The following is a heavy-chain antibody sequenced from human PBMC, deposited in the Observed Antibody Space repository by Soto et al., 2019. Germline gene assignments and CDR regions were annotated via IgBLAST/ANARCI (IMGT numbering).Heavy chain of an antibody. CDR3: ARDDFWSGYYIGGYFDY. D-gene: IGHD3-3*01. Sequence: QVQLVQSGAGVKKPGASVKVSCKASGYTFTSYAMHWVRQAPGQRLEWMGWINAGNGNTKYSQKFQGRVTITRDTSASTAYMELSSLRSEDTAVYYCARDDFWSGYYIGGYFDYWGQGTLVTVSS. CDR2: INAGNGNT. J-gene: IGHJ4*02. CDR1: GYTFTSYA. V-gene: IGHV1-3*01.